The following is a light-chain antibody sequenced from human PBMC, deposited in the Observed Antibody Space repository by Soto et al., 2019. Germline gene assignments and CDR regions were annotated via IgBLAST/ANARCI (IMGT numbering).Light chain of an antibody. J-gene: IGLJ3*02. CDR3: SSYTSSSTLGV. CDR1: SSDVGGYNY. Sequence: QSALTQPASVSGSPGQSITISCTGTSSDVGGYNYVSWYQQHPGKAPKLMIYEVSNRPSGVSNRFSGSKSGNTASLTISGPQGEEEADYYCSSYTSSSTLGVFGGGTTVTVL. V-gene: IGLV2-14*01. CDR2: EVS.